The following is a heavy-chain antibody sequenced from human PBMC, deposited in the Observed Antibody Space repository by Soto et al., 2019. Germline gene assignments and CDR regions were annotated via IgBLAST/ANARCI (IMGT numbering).Heavy chain of an antibody. CDR2: IYWDDDK. V-gene: IGHV2-5*02. D-gene: IGHD6-13*01. CDR3: AHSNDYSSIWYTLDFDY. J-gene: IGHJ4*02. Sequence: QITLKESGPTLVKPTQTLTLTCTFSGFSLSTSGVGVGWIRQPPEKALEWLALIYWDDDKRYSPSLKSRLTITKATSKTQVVLTITNVDPVDTATYYCAHSNDYSSIWYTLDFDYWGQGPLVTVSS. CDR1: GFSLSTSGVG.